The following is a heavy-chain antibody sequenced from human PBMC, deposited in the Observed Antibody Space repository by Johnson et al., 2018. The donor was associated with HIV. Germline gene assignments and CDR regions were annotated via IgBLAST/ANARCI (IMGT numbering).Heavy chain of an antibody. CDR2: ISYDGSNK. Sequence: VQLVESGGGVVQPGRSLRLSCAASGFTFSSNYMGWVRQAPGKGLEWVAVISYDGSNKYYAASVKGRFTISRDHSKHTLYLQMNSLRTEDTAVYYCAREGGGTLVLGDEGAFDVWGQGTMVSVSS. J-gene: IGHJ3*01. V-gene: IGHV3-30*03. D-gene: IGHD3-10*01. CDR3: AREGGGTLVLGDEGAFDV. CDR1: GFTFSSNY.